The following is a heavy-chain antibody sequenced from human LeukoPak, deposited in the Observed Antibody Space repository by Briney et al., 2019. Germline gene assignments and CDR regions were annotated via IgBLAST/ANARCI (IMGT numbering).Heavy chain of an antibody. CDR2: IYTSGST. CDR3: AREEEAEDDLTFGGVIVPNWFDP. CDR1: GDSISSGDYY. V-gene: IGHV4-61*02. D-gene: IGHD3-16*02. Sequence: SETLSLTCTVSGDSISSGDYYWSWIRQPAGKGLEWIGRIYTSGSTNYNPSLKSRVTMSVDTSKNQFSLKLSSVTAADTAVYYCAREEEAEDDLTFGGVIVPNWFDPWGQGTLVTVSS. J-gene: IGHJ5*02.